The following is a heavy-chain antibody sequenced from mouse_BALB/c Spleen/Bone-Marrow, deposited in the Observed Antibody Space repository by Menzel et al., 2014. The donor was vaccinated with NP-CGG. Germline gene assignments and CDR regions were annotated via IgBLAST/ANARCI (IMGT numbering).Heavy chain of an antibody. Sequence: VQLVESGPGLVAPSQSLSITCTVSGFSLSRYNVPWVRQPPGKGLEWLGMIWNGGSTDYNSALKSRLSISKDNSKSQVFLKMNSLQTDDTAMYYCARNYYGIPYYFDYWGQGTTLTVSS. CDR2: IWNGGST. J-gene: IGHJ2*01. CDR1: GFSLSRYN. V-gene: IGHV2-6-4*01. CDR3: ARNYYGIPYYFDY. D-gene: IGHD1-1*01.